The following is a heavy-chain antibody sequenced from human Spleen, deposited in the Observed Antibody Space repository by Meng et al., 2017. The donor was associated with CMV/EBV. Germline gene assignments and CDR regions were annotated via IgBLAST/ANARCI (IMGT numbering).Heavy chain of an antibody. CDR2: IGTAGDT. CDR1: GFTFSSND. Sequence: GESLKISCAASGFTFSSNDMHWVRQTTGKGLEWVSAIGTAGDTYYPGSVKGRFTISRDNAKNSLYLQMNSLRAEDTAVYYCARETLGYCSGGSCYWDHFGLYDYWGQGTLVTVSS. J-gene: IGHJ4*02. CDR3: ARETLGYCSGGSCYWDHFGLYDY. V-gene: IGHV3-13*01. D-gene: IGHD2-15*01.